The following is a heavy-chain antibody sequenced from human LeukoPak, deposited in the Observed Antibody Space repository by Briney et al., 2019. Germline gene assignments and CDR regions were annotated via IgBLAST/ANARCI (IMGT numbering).Heavy chain of an antibody. CDR2: INPNSGGT. D-gene: IGHD3-22*01. CDR3: ARESHYYDSSGYWTNSEYFQH. CDR1: GYTFTSYD. Sequence: ASVKVSCKASGYTFTSYDINWVRQAPGQGLEWMGWINPNSGGTNYAQKFQGRVTMTRDTSISTAYMELSRLRSDDTAVYYCARESHYYDSSGYWTNSEYFQHWGQGTLVTVSS. V-gene: IGHV1-2*02. J-gene: IGHJ1*01.